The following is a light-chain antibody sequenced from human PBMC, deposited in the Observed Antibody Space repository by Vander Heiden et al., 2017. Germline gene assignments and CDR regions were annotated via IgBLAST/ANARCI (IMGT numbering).Light chain of an antibody. V-gene: IGLV3-1*01. J-gene: IGLJ2*01. CDR2: EDR. Sequence: SYELTQPPSVSLSPGLTARIACSGDRLGDKYVCWYQQKPGQSPVMVIYEDRKRPSGIPARFSGSNSGNTATLTITGTQPVDEADYYCQAWDSATGIFGGGTKLTVL. CDR1: RLGDKY. CDR3: QAWDSATGI.